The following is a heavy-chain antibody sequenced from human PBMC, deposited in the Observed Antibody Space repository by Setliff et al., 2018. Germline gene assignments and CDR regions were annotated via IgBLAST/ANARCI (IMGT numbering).Heavy chain of an antibody. CDR2: IYWDDDK. J-gene: IGHJ3*02. D-gene: IGHD3-22*01. CDR3: VRLVVTKLNAFDI. CDR1: GFSLTTPSVG. Sequence: SGPTLVNPTQTLTLTCSFSGFSLTTPSVGVGWVRQPPGKALEWLALIYWDDDKRYSPSLKSRLTITKDTSKNQVVLRMTNMDSVDTATYYRVRLVVTKLNAFDIWGQGTMVTVSS. V-gene: IGHV2-5*02.